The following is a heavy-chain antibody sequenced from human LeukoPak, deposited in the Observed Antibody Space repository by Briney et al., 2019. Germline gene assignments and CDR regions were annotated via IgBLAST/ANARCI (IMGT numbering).Heavy chain of an antibody. Sequence: ASVQVSCKASGYTFTSYYMHWVRQAPGQGLEWMGIINPSGGSTSYAQKFQGRVTITRDMSTSTVYMELSSLRSEDTAVYYCARDRLELRSNWFDPWGQGTLVTVSA. J-gene: IGHJ5*02. CDR1: GYTFTSYY. D-gene: IGHD1-7*01. CDR3: ARDRLELRSNWFDP. CDR2: INPSGGST. V-gene: IGHV1-46*01.